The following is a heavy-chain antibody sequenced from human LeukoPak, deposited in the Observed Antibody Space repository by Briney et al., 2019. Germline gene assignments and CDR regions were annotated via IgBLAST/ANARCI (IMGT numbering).Heavy chain of an antibody. CDR2: TYYRSKWYN. Sequence: SQTLSLTCAISGDSVSSNSAAWNWIRQSPSRGLEWLGRTYYRSKWYNDYAVSVKSRITINPDTSKNQFSLQLNSVTPEDTAVYYCVRGEGQWLWAGFDDWGQGNLVTVSS. CDR3: VRGEGQWLWAGFDD. D-gene: IGHD6-19*01. J-gene: IGHJ4*02. V-gene: IGHV6-1*01. CDR1: GDSVSSNSAA.